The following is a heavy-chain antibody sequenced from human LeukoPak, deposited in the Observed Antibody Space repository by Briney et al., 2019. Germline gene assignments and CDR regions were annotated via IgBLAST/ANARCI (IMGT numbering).Heavy chain of an antibody. CDR1: GFTFSSYG. CDR3: AKVSLSRAINYYYYYMDV. J-gene: IGHJ6*03. Sequence: PGGSLRLSCAASGFTFSSYGMHWVRQAPGKGLEWVAFIRYDGGNKYYADSVKGRFTISRDNSKNTLYLQMNSLRAEDTAVYYCAKVSLSRAINYYYYYMDVWGKGTTVTVSS. V-gene: IGHV3-30*02. CDR2: IRYDGGNK.